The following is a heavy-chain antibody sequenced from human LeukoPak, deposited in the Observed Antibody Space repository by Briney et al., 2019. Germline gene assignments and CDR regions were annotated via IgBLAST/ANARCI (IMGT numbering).Heavy chain of an antibody. J-gene: IGHJ6*03. V-gene: IGHV4-39*01. D-gene: IGHD3-10*01. CDR3: ARLYGSGRKKGRNYYYYYMDV. CDR1: GGSISSSSYY. Sequence: PSETLSLTCTVSGGSISSSSYYWGWIRQPPGKGLEWIGSIYYSGSTYYNPSLKSRVTISVDTSKNQFSLKLSSVTAADTAVYYCARLYGSGRKKGRNYYYYYMDVWGKGTTVTISS. CDR2: IYYSGST.